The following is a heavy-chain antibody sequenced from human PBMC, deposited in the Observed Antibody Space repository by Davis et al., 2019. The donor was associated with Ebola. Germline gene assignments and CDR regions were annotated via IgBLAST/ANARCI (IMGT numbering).Heavy chain of an antibody. D-gene: IGHD3-10*01. CDR1: GSPFSGHH. V-gene: IGHV4-34*01. CDR3: ARGRGRGFDY. CDR2: IIHSGST. J-gene: IGHJ4*02. Sequence: SPTFPLHGSPFSGHHWTWFSHPPPKGLDWIGKIIHSGSTNYNPSLKSRATISEDTSNNQFSLKLTSVTAADTALYFCARGRGRGFDYWGQGTLVTVSS.